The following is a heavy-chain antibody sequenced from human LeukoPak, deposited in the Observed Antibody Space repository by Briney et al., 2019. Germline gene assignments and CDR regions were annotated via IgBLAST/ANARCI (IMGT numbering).Heavy chain of an antibody. CDR3: PREVGYGGPYYYYYMDV. Sequence: PSETLSLTCTVSGGSISSYYWTWIRQPPGKGLEWIVYIYYSGSTNYNPSLKSRVTISVDTSKNQFSLKLSSVTAADTAVYYCPREVGYGGPYYYYYMDVWGKGTTVTVSS. D-gene: IGHD4-23*01. CDR2: IYYSGST. V-gene: IGHV4-59*01. J-gene: IGHJ6*03. CDR1: GGSISSYY.